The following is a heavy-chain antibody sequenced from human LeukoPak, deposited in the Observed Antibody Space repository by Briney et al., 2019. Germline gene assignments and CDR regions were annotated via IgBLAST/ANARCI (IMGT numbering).Heavy chain of an antibody. V-gene: IGHV4-31*03. CDR1: GGSISSGGYY. D-gene: IGHD3-10*01. J-gene: IGHJ5*02. CDR2: IYYSGST. CDR3: ARGPYYMTQFGLGP. Sequence: PSQTLSLTCTVSGGSISSGGYYWSWIRQHPGKGLEWIGYIYYSGSTYYNPSLKSRVTISVDTSKNQFSLKLSSVTAADTAVYYCARGPYYMTQFGLGPWGQGTLVTVSS.